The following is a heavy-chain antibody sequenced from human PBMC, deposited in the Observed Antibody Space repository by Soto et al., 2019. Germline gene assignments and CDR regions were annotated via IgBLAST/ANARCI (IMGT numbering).Heavy chain of an antibody. D-gene: IGHD2-2*01. J-gene: IGHJ6*02. CDR1: GFTFSSYS. CDR3: ASLGLVVPAAHYYYYGMDV. CDR2: ISSSSSTI. V-gene: IGHV3-48*01. Sequence: PGGSLRLSCAASGFTFSSYSMNWVRQAPGKGLEWVSYISSSSSTIYYADSVKGRFTISRDNAKNSLYLQMNSLRVEDTAVYYYASLGLVVPAAHYYYYGMDVWGQGTTVTVSS.